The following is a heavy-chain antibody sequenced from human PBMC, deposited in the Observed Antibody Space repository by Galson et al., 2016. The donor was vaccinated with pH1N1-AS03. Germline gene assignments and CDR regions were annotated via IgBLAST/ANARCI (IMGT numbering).Heavy chain of an antibody. J-gene: IGHJ4*02. Sequence: SLRLSCAASGFTFSSYAMSWVRQAPGKGREWVSAISGIGGSTYYADSVKGRFTISRDNSKNTVHRQMNSLRAEDTAIYYCAKERNDITAAVNYWGQGTLVTVSS. CDR1: GFTFSSYA. CDR3: AKERNDITAAVNY. CDR2: ISGIGGST. D-gene: IGHD3-9*01. V-gene: IGHV3-23*01.